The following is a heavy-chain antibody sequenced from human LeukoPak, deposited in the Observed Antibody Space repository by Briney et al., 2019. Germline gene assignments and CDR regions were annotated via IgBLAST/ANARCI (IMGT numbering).Heavy chain of an antibody. Sequence: ASVKVSCKASGYTFTSYGISWVRQAPGQGLEWMGWISAYNGNTNYAQKLQGRVTMTTDTSTSTAYMELRSLRSDDTALYYCARGRIPSTVTSMVDYWGQGTLVTVSS. CDR3: ARGRIPSTVTSMVDY. J-gene: IGHJ4*02. CDR2: ISAYNGNT. CDR1: GYTFTSYG. D-gene: IGHD4-17*01. V-gene: IGHV1-18*01.